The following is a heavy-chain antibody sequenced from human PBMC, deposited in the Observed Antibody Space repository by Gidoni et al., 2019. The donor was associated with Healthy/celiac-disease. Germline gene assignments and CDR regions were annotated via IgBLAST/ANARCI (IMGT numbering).Heavy chain of an antibody. V-gene: IGHV3-21*01. CDR3: ARPYSSGWYFDY. CDR1: GFTFSTYT. D-gene: IGHD6-19*01. CDR2: ISRSSIYI. Sequence: EVQLVESGGGLVKPGGSLRLSCAASGFTFSTYTMNWVRQAPGKGLEWVSSISRSSIYIYYADSVKGRFTISRDNAKNSLYLQMNSLRAEDTAVYYCARPYSSGWYFDYWGQGTLVTVSS. J-gene: IGHJ4*02.